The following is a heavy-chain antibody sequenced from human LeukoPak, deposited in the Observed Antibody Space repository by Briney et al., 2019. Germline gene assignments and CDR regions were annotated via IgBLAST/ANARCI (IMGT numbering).Heavy chain of an antibody. CDR3: AKDRGSSGWEYFQH. D-gene: IGHD6-19*01. J-gene: IGHJ1*01. V-gene: IGHV3-11*04. CDR1: GFTFSDYY. CDR2: SSGNTK. Sequence: GGSLRLSCAASGFTFSDYYMSWIRQAPGKGLEWVSSSGNTKYYADSVKGRLTISRDNAKNSLYLQMNSLRAEDTAVYYCAKDRGSSGWEYFQHWGQGTLVTVSS.